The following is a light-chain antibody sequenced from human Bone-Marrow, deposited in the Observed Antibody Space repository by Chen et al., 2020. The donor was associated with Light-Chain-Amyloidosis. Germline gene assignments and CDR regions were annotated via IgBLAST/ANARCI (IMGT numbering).Light chain of an antibody. V-gene: IGLV3-21*02. Sequence: SYVLTQPSSVSVAPGQTATIACGGNNIGSTSVHWYQQTPGQAPLLVVYDDSDRPSGIPERLSGSNSGNTATLNISGVEAGDEADYYCQVWDRSSDRPVFGGGTKLTVL. CDR1: NIGSTS. CDR3: QVWDRSSDRPV. CDR2: DDS. J-gene: IGLJ3*02.